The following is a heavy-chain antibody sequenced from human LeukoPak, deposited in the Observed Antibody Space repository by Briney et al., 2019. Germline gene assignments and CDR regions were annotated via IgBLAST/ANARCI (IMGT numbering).Heavy chain of an antibody. CDR1: GGSISSSSYY. J-gene: IGHJ2*01. CDR2: IYYSGST. V-gene: IGHV4-39*01. Sequence: SETLSLTCTVSGGSISSSSYYWGWIRQPPGKGLEWIGSIYYSGSTYYNPSLKSRVTISVDTSKNQFSLKLSSVTAADTAVYYCATTSPIAVAGSDWYFDLWGRGTLVTVSS. D-gene: IGHD6-19*01. CDR3: ATTSPIAVAGSDWYFDL.